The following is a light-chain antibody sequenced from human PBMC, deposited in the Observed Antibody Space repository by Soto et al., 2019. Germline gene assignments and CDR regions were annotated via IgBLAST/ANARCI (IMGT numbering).Light chain of an antibody. CDR3: QHYKSYPWT. CDR2: DAS. V-gene: IGKV1-5*01. Sequence: DIQMTQSPSTLSASVGDRVTITCRASQSISDWLAWYQQKPGKAPKLLIFDASSLERGVPSRFTGSGSGTEFTLTISSLQPDDFATYYCQHYKSYPWTFGQGTKVDIK. J-gene: IGKJ1*01. CDR1: QSISDW.